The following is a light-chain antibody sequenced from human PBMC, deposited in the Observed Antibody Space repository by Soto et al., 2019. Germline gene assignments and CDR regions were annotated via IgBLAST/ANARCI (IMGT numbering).Light chain of an antibody. CDR2: DAS. CDR3: QQYNSYSWT. Sequence: DIQMTQSPSTLSASVGDRVTITCRASQSISSWLAWYQQKPGKAPKLLIYDASSLESGVPSRFSGSGSGTEFTLTISSLQPDDFVTYYCQQYNSYSWTVGQGTKVEIK. CDR1: QSISSW. V-gene: IGKV1-5*01. J-gene: IGKJ1*01.